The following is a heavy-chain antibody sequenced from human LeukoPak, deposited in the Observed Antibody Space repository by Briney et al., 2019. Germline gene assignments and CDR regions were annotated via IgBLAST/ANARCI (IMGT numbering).Heavy chain of an antibody. Sequence: KPSETLSLTCAVYGGSFSGYYWSWIRQPPGKGLEWIGEINHSGSTNYNPSLKSRVTISVDTSKNQFSLKLSSVTAADTAVYYCARRQKQQLGGGVFDYWGQGTLVTVSS. J-gene: IGHJ4*02. D-gene: IGHD6-13*01. CDR1: GGSFSGYY. V-gene: IGHV4-34*01. CDR2: INHSGST. CDR3: ARRQKQQLGGGVFDY.